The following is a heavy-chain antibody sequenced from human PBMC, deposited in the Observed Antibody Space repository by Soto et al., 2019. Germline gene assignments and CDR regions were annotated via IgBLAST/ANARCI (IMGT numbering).Heavy chain of an antibody. CDR1: GFTFSRFW. CDR3: ARVGGYNWFDT. CDR2: IDSDGSST. V-gene: IGHV3-74*01. Sequence: EVQLVESGGGLVQPGGSLRLSCAASGFTFSRFWMHWVRQAPGKGLLWVSRIDSDGSSTNYADSVKGRFTVSRDNAKNTLYLQMNSLSAEDTAVYYWARVGGYNWFDTWGQGTLVTVSS. J-gene: IGHJ5*02.